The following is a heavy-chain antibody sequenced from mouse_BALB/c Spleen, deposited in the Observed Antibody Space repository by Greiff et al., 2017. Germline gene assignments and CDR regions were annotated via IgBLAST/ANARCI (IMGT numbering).Heavy chain of an antibody. J-gene: IGHJ3*01. D-gene: IGHD2-3*01. CDR2: ISYDGSN. CDR3: ARDQDGYYAGFAY. CDR1: GYSITSGYY. Sequence: EVKLMESGPGLVKPSQSLSLTCSVTGYSITSGYYWNWIRQFPGNKLEWMGYISYDGSNNYNPSLKNRISITRDTSKNQFFLKLNSVTTEDTATYYCARDQDGYYAGFAYGGQGTLVTVS. V-gene: IGHV3-6*02.